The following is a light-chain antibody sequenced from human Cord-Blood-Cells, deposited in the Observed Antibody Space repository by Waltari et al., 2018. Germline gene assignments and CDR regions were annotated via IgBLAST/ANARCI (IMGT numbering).Light chain of an antibody. CDR1: QDISNY. J-gene: IGKJ3*01. V-gene: IGKV1-33*01. CDR2: DAS. CDR3: QQYDNLLFT. Sequence: DIQMPQSPSSLSPYVGASVTTTCQASQDISNYLNWYQQKPGKAPKLLIYDASNLETGVPSRFSGSGSGTDFTFTISSLQPEDIATYYCQQYDNLLFTFGPGTKVDIK.